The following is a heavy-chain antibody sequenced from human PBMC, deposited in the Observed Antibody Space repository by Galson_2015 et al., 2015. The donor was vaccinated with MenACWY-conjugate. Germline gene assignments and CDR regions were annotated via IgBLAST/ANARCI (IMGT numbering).Heavy chain of an antibody. CDR2: TYYRSKWYS. D-gene: IGHD2-2*01. CDR1: GDSVSRDSAA. V-gene: IGHV6-1*01. Sequence: CAISGDSVSRDSAAWNWFRQSPSRGLEWLGRTYYRSKWYSEYALSVGSRIRVSPDTSNNRFSLQLNSLTLEDTAVYYCVRGYCSGATCSVGFDPWGQGTVVTVSS. J-gene: IGHJ5*02. CDR3: VRGYCSGATCSVGFDP.